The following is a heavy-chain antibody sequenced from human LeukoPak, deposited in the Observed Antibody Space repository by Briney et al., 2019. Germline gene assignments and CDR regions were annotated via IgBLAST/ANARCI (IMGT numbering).Heavy chain of an antibody. CDR2: INPNSGGT. CDR3: AKEMGFKIREVMLGFFDY. V-gene: IGHV1-2*02. CDR1: GYTFTGYY. J-gene: IGHJ4*02. D-gene: IGHD3-10*01. Sequence: GASVKVSCKASGYTFTGYYMHWVRQAPGQGLEWMGWINPNSGGTNYAQKFQGRVTMTRDTSISTAYMELSRLRSDDTAVYYCAKEMGFKIREVMLGFFDYWGQGTLVTVSS.